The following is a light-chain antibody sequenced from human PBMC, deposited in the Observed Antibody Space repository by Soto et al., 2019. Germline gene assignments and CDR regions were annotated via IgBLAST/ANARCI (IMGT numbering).Light chain of an antibody. CDR1: QSISSY. CDR2: GAS. V-gene: IGKV1-39*01. Sequence: DIQMTQSPSSLSASVGDRVTITCRASQSISSYLNWYQQKPGKAPKLLIYGASSLQSGVPSRFSGSGSGTDFTLTISSLQPEDFATYYCQQSYSIPSTFCQGTKVEIK. CDR3: QQSYSIPST. J-gene: IGKJ1*01.